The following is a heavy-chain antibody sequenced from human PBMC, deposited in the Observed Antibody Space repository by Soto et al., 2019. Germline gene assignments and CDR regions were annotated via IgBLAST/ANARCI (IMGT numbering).Heavy chain of an antibody. D-gene: IGHD3-10*01. CDR3: AKDPRGVGLITPDY. Sequence: EVKLLESGGGLVQPGGSLRLSCVASGFTFSNNVMSWVRQAPGKGLEWVSGISGSGNSTYYPASVKSRFTISRDNSKNTLYLQMNSLRAEDTAVYYCAKDPRGVGLITPDYWGQGTLVTVSS. J-gene: IGHJ4*02. V-gene: IGHV3-23*01. CDR1: GFTFSNNV. CDR2: ISGSGNST.